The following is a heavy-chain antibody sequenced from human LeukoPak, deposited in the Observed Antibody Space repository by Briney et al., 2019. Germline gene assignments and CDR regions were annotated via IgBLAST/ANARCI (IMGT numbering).Heavy chain of an antibody. CDR1: GYTFTSYD. CDR2: INPSGGST. D-gene: IGHD3-3*01. CDR3: ASTYYDFWSGYYKGYFDY. Sequence: ASVKVSCKASGYTFTSYDINWVRQAPGQGLEWMGIINPSGGSTSYAQKFQGRVTMTRDTSTSTVYMELSSLRSEDTAVYYCASTYYDFWSGYYKGYFDYWGQGTLVTVSS. J-gene: IGHJ4*02. V-gene: IGHV1-46*03.